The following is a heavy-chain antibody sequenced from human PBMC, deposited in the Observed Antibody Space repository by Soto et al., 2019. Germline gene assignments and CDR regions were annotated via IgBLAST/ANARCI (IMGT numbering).Heavy chain of an antibody. CDR3: ARGHCSGGYCHPYYYGLDV. CDR2: IIPNFDTA. D-gene: IGHD2-15*01. CDR1: GGTFSSYG. V-gene: IGHV1-69*13. Sequence: SVKVSCKASGGTFSSYGISWVRQAPGQGLEWMGGIIPNFDTAKYAQKFQGRVTITADESTRIAYMELSSLISEDTAVYYCARGHCSGGYCHPYYYGLDVWGQGTTVTVSS. J-gene: IGHJ6*02.